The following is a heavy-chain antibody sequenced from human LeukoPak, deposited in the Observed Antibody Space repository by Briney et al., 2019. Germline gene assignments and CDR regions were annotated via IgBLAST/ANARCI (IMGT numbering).Heavy chain of an antibody. J-gene: IGHJ4*02. CDR2: ISYDGSNK. CDR1: GFTFSIYA. V-gene: IGHV3-30-3*01. Sequence: PGRSLRLSCAASGFTFSIYAMHWVRQAPGKGLEWVAVISYDGSNKYYADSVKGRFTISRDNSKNTLYLQMNSLRAEDTAVYYCARGGGMVRGVITPDYWGQGTLVTVSS. D-gene: IGHD3-10*01. CDR3: ARGGGMVRGVITPDY.